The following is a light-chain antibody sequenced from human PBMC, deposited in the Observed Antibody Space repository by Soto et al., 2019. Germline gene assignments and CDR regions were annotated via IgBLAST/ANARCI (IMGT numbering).Light chain of an antibody. CDR1: SSNIGAGCD. CDR2: GNS. Sequence: QSVLTQPPSVSGAPGQRVTISCTGSSSNIGAGCDVHWYQQLPGTAPKLLIYGNSNRPSGVPDRFSGSKSGTSASLAITGLQAEDEADYYCQSYDSSLSGYVFGTGTKSPS. J-gene: IGLJ1*01. CDR3: QSYDSSLSGYV. V-gene: IGLV1-40*01.